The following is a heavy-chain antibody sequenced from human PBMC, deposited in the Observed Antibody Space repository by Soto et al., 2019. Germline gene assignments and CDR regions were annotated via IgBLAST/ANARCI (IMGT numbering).Heavy chain of an antibody. CDR2: IKQDGRTK. CDR3: ARVCLLSRTYYYCDLDV. D-gene: IGHD3-10*01. J-gene: IGHJ6*02. Sequence: EVQLVESGGGLVQPGGSLRLSCAASGFTFSSYWMSWVRQAPGKGLEWVANIKQDGRTKYYVDSVKGRFTISRDNAKNSLYLQMNSLRDEDTAVYYCARVCLLSRTYYYCDLDVWGQGTTVTVSS. CDR1: GFTFSSYW. V-gene: IGHV3-7*03.